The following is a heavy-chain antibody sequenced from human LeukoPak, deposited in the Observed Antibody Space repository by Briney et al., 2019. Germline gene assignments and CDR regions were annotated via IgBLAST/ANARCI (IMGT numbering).Heavy chain of an antibody. CDR2: IYYSGST. CDR3: ARMHGAMDNWFDP. CDR1: GGSLSNYF. V-gene: IGHV4-59*08. D-gene: IGHD5-18*01. J-gene: IGHJ5*02. Sequence: SETLSLTCTVSGGSLSNYFWSWIRQPPGTGLEWIGYIYYSGSTNYNPSLKSRVTISVDTSKNQFSLKLSSATAADTAVYYCARMHGAMDNWFDPWGQGTLVTVSS.